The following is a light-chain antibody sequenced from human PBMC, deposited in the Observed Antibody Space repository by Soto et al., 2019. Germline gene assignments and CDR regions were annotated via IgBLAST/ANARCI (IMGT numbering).Light chain of an antibody. CDR2: EVT. CDR1: SSDVGGYKS. Sequence: QSVLTQPASVSGSPGQSITISCTGSSSDVGGYKSVSWYQHHPGKAPQLMIYEVTSRPTGISNRFSGSKSGNTASLTISGLQAEDEAVYYCSSYRANTTHVFGTGTKLTVL. CDR3: SSYRANTTHV. V-gene: IGLV2-14*01. J-gene: IGLJ1*01.